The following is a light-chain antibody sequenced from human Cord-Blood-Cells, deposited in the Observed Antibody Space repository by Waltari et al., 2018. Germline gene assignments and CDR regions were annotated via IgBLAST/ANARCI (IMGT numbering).Light chain of an antibody. CDR1: SGYSNFK. CDR2: VGTGGIVG. V-gene: IGLV9-49*01. CDR3: GADHGSGSNFVYV. J-gene: IGLJ1*01. Sequence: QPVLTQPPSASASLGASVTLTCPLSSGYSNFKVAWYQQRPGKGPRFVMRVGTGGIVGSKGDGIPDRFSVLGSGLNRYLTIKNIQEEDESDYHCGADHGSGSNFVYVFGTGTKVTVL.